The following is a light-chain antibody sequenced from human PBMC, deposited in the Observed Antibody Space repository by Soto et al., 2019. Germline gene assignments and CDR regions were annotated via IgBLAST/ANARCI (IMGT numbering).Light chain of an antibody. Sequence: SVLTQPPSVTGAPGQRVAISHTGRTSNIGKKYDVHWYQQLPGTAPQRLSYGDNNRPSGVPDRCSGSKSGTSASLAITGLQPEDEADYYCQSYDSSLTTFVFGTGTKVTVL. CDR1: TSNIGKKYD. V-gene: IGLV1-40*01. J-gene: IGLJ1*01. CDR2: GDN. CDR3: QSYDSSLTTFV.